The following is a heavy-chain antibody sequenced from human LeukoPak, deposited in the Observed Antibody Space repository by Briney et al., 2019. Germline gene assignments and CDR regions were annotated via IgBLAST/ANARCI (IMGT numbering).Heavy chain of an antibody. J-gene: IGHJ3*02. CDR2: IGTVDDT. CDR1: GFTFSRYD. CDR3: AKDRSIAVAVADAFDI. Sequence: GGSLRLSCEASGFTFSRYDMHWVRQATGKGLEWVSAIGTVDDTYYLASVKGRFTISRDNSKNTLYLQMNILRAEDTAVYYCAKDRSIAVAVADAFDIWGQGTMVTVSS. D-gene: IGHD6-19*01. V-gene: IGHV3-13*01.